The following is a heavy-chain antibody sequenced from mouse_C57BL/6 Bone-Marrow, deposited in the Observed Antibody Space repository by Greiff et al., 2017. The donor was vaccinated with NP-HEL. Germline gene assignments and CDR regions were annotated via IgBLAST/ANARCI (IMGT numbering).Heavy chain of an antibody. CDR3: ARDYYGSSSPFDY. Sequence: EVKLQESGGGLVKPGGSLKLSCAASGFTFSDYGMHWVRQAPEKGLEWVAYISSGSSTIYYADTVKGRFTISRDNAKNTLFLQMTSLRSEDTAMYYCARDYYGSSSPFDYWGQGTTLTVSS. CDR2: ISSGSSTI. V-gene: IGHV5-17*01. D-gene: IGHD1-1*01. CDR1: GFTFSDYG. J-gene: IGHJ2*01.